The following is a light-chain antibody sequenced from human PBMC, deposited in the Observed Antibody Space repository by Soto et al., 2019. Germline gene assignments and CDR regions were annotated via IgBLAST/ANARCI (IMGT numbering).Light chain of an antibody. J-gene: IGLJ2*01. Sequence: QSVLTQPPSASGAPGQRVTISCSGSRSNIGSNSVNWYQLLPGTAPKLLIYSTSQRPSGVPDRFSGSKSGTSASLAISGLQSEDEADYYCAAWDDSLKLVFGGGTKVTVL. CDR1: RSNIGSNS. CDR3: AAWDDSLKLV. CDR2: STS. V-gene: IGLV1-44*01.